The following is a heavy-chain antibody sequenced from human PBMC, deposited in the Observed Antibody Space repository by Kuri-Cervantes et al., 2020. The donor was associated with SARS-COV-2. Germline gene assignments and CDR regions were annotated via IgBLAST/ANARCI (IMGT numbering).Heavy chain of an antibody. Sequence: SVKVSCKASGYTFTSYGISWVRQAPGQGLEWMGGIVPVIGTANYAQKFEDRVTITADESTSTAYMELSSLTSEDTAVFYCVRDAEPLGANVPYHHYGMDVWGQGTTVTVSS. CDR1: GYTFTSYG. CDR3: VRDAEPLGANVPYHHYGMDV. D-gene: IGHD1-14*01. J-gene: IGHJ6*02. V-gene: IGHV1-69*13. CDR2: IVPVIGTA.